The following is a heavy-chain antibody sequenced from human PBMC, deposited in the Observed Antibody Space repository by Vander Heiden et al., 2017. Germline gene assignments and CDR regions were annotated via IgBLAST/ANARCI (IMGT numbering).Heavy chain of an antibody. CDR2: IYYSGST. CDR3: ARAAVWCGELLYYFDY. V-gene: IGHV4-30-4*01. CDR1: GASHPRGDYY. Sequence: QVQLQGSGPGPATASQPLSPPCTCPGASHPRGDYYWSWIRQPPGKGLEWIGYIYYSGSTYYNPSLKSRVTISVDTSKNQFSLKLSSVTAAETAVYYCARAAVWCGELLYYFDYWGHGTLVTVSS. J-gene: IGHJ4*01. D-gene: IGHD3-10*01.